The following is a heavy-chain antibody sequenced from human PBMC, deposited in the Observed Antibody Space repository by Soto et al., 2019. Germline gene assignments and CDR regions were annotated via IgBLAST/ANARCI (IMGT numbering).Heavy chain of an antibody. CDR1: GGTFSSYA. Sequence: ASVKVCCKASGGTFSSYAIRWVRQAPGQGLKWIRGIIPIFGTANYAQKFQGRVTITADESTSTAYMELSSLRSEDTAVYYCARANEIVLVPAARAYNWFDPWGQGTLVTVSS. CDR2: IIPIFGTA. J-gene: IGHJ5*02. CDR3: ARANEIVLVPAARAYNWFDP. V-gene: IGHV1-69*13. D-gene: IGHD2-2*01.